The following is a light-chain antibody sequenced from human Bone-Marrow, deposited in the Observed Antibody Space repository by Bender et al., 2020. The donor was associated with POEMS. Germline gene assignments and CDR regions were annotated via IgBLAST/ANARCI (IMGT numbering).Light chain of an antibody. V-gene: IGLV3-1*01. Sequence: SYVLTQPPSVSVAPGQTARMSCGGDKIENKIVNWYQQRPGQSPVAIIYQDFHRPSGIPERVSASNSGDTATLTISETQAMDEADYYCQAWDSSTAVFGGGTKLTVL. CDR2: QDF. J-gene: IGLJ3*02. CDR1: KIENKI. CDR3: QAWDSSTAV.